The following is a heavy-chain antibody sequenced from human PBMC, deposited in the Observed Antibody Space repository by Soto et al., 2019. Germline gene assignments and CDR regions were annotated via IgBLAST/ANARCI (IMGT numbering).Heavy chain of an antibody. CDR2: ISGSGGST. CDR3: AKDQEAAAGSPEYFQH. CDR1: GFTFSSCA. D-gene: IGHD6-13*01. V-gene: IGHV3-23*01. J-gene: IGHJ1*01. Sequence: GGSLRLSCAASGFTFSSCAMSWVRQAPGKGLEWVSAISGSGGSTYYADSVKGRFTISRDNSKNTLYLRMNSLRAEDTAVYYCAKDQEAAAGSPEYFQHWGQGTLVTVSS.